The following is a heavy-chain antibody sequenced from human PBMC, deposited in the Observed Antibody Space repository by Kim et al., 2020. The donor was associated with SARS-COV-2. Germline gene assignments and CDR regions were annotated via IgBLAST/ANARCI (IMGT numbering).Heavy chain of an antibody. CDR2: INHSGST. CDR1: GGSFSGYY. Sequence: SETLSLTCAVYGGSFSGYYWSWIRQPPGKGLEWIGEINHSGSTNYNPSLKSRVTISVDTSKNQFSLKLSSVTAADTAVYYCARVVVAAAADNYYYYGMDVWGQGTTVTVSS. V-gene: IGHV4-34*01. D-gene: IGHD2-15*01. J-gene: IGHJ6*02. CDR3: ARVVVAAAADNYYYYGMDV.